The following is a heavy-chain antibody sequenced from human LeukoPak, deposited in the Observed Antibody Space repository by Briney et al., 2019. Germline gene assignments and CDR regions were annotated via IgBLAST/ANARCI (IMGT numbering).Heavy chain of an antibody. J-gene: IGHJ6*03. CDR2: IIPIFGIT. CDR3: ARGITSGPYYYYYMDV. CDR1: GDTFRSNA. V-gene: IGHV1-69*17. Sequence: GSSVTVSCKVSGDTFRSNAVSWVRQGPRQGLEWMGGIIPIFGITNYAQKFQGRITVTADKSTSTAYMELSSLRSEDTAVYYCARGITSGPYYYYYMDVWAKGTTVTVSS. D-gene: IGHD3-3*01.